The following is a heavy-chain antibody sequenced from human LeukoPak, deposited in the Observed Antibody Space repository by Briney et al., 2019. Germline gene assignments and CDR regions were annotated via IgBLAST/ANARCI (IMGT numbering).Heavy chain of an antibody. CDR3: ARARSVAGRGHDAFDI. V-gene: IGHV4-59*01. J-gene: IGHJ3*02. Sequence: SETLSHTCTVSGGSISSYYWSWIRQPPGKGLEWIGYIYYSGSTNYNPSLKSRVTISVDTSKNQFSLKLSSVTAADTAVYYCARARSVAGRGHDAFDIWGQGTMVTVSS. CDR1: GGSISSYY. D-gene: IGHD6-19*01. CDR2: IYYSGST.